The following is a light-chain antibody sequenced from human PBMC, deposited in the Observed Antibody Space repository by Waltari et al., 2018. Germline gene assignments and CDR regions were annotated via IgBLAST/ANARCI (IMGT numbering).Light chain of an antibody. Sequence: EIVMTQSPATLSVPPGERATLSCRASQSVSTNLAWYQQKPGQAPRLLIYGASTRATGIPATFSGSGSGTECTLTISSLQSEDFAVYYCQQYNNWPYTFGQGTRLEIK. CDR2: GAS. CDR1: QSVSTN. CDR3: QQYNNWPYT. J-gene: IGKJ2*01. V-gene: IGKV3-15*01.